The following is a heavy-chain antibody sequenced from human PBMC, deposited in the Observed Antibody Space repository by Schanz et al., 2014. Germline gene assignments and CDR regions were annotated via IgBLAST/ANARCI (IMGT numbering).Heavy chain of an antibody. CDR2: LYYNGKT. V-gene: IGHV4-39*01. J-gene: IGHJ4*02. CDR1: GGSISTSSRY. CDR3: VRHGNYEFWHGPTPQFEN. D-gene: IGHD3-3*01. Sequence: QLHLQESGPGLAKPSETLSLICSVSGGSISTSSRYWGWIRQSPGKGLEWLGGLYYNGKTHNNPSPKRQCTIPQDTSKNHSPMTRTSVTAADTAVYYCVRHGNYEFWHGPTPQFENWGQGTLVTVS.